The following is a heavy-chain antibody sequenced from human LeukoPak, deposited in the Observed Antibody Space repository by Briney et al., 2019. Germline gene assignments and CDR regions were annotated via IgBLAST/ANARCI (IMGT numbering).Heavy chain of an antibody. D-gene: IGHD3-10*01. CDR3: ARLPLGAFGEVLNFDL. V-gene: IGHV4-34*01. CDR1: GEFFSGFY. Sequence: SETLSLTCDVHGEFFSGFYWSWIRQSPGKGLEWIGDINHSGTTKYNPSLKSRVTLLIDTSKNHFSLKVNSITAADTAVYYCARLPLGAFGEVLNFDLWGQGTVVTVSS. J-gene: IGHJ4*02. CDR2: INHSGTT.